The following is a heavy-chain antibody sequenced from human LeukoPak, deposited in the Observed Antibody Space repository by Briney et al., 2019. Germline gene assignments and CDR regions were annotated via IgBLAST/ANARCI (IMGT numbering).Heavy chain of an antibody. CDR1: GFMFSTYW. V-gene: IGHV3-7*01. D-gene: IGHD3-10*01. Sequence: GGSLRLSCAASGFMFSTYWMNWVRQAPGKGLEWVANIKQDGSEKNYVDSVKGRFTISRDNAKSSLFLQMDSLRAEDTAMYYCAIGRMVRGVTYSDYWGQGTLVTVSS. CDR2: IKQDGSEK. J-gene: IGHJ4*02. CDR3: AIGRMVRGVTYSDY.